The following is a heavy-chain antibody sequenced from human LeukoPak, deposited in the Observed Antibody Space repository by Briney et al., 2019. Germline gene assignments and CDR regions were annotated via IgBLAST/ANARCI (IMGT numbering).Heavy chain of an antibody. V-gene: IGHV3-21*01. D-gene: IGHD2-2*01. J-gene: IGHJ4*02. CDR2: ISSSSSYI. CDR3: ARSYCSSTSCFLHY. Sequence: GGSLRLSCAASGFTFSSYSMNWVRQAPGKGLEWVSSISSSSSYIYYADSVKGRFTISRDNAKNSLYLQMNSLRAEDTTVYYCARSYCSSTSCFLHYWGQGTLVIASS. CDR1: GFTFSSYS.